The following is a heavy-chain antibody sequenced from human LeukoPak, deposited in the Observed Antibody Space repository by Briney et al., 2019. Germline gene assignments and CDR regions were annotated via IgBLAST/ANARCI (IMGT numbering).Heavy chain of an antibody. CDR1: GGSISSGDYY. CDR3: AXDRGYSGRAFDI. J-gene: IGHJ3*02. Sequence: SETLSLTCTVSGGSISSGDYYWSWIRQPPGKGLEWIGYIYYSGSTYYNPSLKSRVTISVDTSKNQFSLKLSSVTAADTAVYYCAXDRGYSGRAFDIWGQGTMVTVSS. CDR2: IYYSGST. D-gene: IGHD2-21*01. V-gene: IGHV4-30-4*08.